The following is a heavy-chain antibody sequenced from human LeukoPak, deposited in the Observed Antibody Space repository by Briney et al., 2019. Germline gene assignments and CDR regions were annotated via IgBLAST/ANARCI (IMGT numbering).Heavy chain of an antibody. CDR2: VYYSGST. V-gene: IGHV4-59*01. CDR3: ARSEWTTVTFDY. CDR1: GGSISSYY. J-gene: IGHJ4*02. D-gene: IGHD4-11*01. Sequence: SETLSLTCTVSGGSISSYYWSWIRRPPGKGLEWIGYVYYSGSTNYNPSLKSRVSISVDTSKNQFSLKLSSVTAADTAVYYCARSEWTTVTFDYWGQGTLVTVSS.